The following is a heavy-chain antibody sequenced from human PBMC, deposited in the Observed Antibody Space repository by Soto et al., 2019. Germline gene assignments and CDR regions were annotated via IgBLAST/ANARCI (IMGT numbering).Heavy chain of an antibody. CDR2: ISYDGSNT. CDR3: AKEGGLSGSYYISSSYYFDY. J-gene: IGHJ4*02. CDR1: GFTFISYG. V-gene: IGHV3-30*18. D-gene: IGHD1-26*01. Sequence: GGSLRLSCVASGFTFISYGMHWVLQAPCKGLEWVAIISYDGSNTYYADSVKGRFTISRDNSKNTLYLQMNSLRAEDTSVYYCAKEGGLSGSYYISSSYYFDYWGQGTLVPSPQ.